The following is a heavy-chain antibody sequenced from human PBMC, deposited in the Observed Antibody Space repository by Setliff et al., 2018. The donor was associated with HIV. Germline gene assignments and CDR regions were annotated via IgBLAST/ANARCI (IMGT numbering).Heavy chain of an antibody. D-gene: IGHD1-26*01. CDR2: IRDKGHSATT. Sequence: GGSLRLSCTASGFTFGDYAMSWVRQAPGKGLEWIAFIRDKGHSATTAYAASVGGRFTVSLDPSKSIAYLQMTSLKIDDTAVYFCTRDPPSGMTGDFWGQGTLVTVSS. V-gene: IGHV3-49*04. J-gene: IGHJ1*01. CDR1: GFTFGDYA. CDR3: TRDPPSGMTGDF.